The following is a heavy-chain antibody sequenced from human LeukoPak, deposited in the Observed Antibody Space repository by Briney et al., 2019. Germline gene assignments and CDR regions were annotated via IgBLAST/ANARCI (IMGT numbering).Heavy chain of an antibody. CDR1: GFTFSSYA. D-gene: IGHD6-6*01. J-gene: IGHJ4*02. CDR3: ARRGSSSCSPDDH. CDR2: ISGSGGST. Sequence: PGGSLTLTCAASGFTFSSYAMSWVRQAPGKGLEWVSAISGSGGSTYYADSVKGRFTISRDNSKNTLYLQMNSLRAEDTAVYYCARRGSSSCSPDDHWGQGTLVSVSS. V-gene: IGHV3-23*01.